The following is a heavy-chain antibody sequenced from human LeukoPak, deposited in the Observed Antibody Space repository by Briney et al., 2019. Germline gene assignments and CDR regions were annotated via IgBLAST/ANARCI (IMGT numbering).Heavy chain of an antibody. CDR1: SGSMNDYY. V-gene: IGHV4-59*08. J-gene: IGHJ5*02. CDR2: VYNTKYT. CDR3: ARPTQTNDYGDYLTPPGVFDP. Sequence: SETLSLTCSVGSGSMNDYYWNWVRQPPGKGLEWIGRVYNTKYTEYNPSLKSRVPISVDSSKNQFSLKLSSVTAADTAVYYCARPTQTNDYGDYLTPPGVFDPWGQGTLVTVSS. D-gene: IGHD4-17*01.